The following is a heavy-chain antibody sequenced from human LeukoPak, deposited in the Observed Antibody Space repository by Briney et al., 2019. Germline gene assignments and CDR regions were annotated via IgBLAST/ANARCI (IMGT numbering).Heavy chain of an antibody. V-gene: IGHV3-48*03. J-gene: IGHJ6*03. Sequence: GRSLRLSCAASGFIFSSYEMNWVRQAPGKGLEWVSYISSSGSTIYYADSVKGRFTISRDNAKNSLYLQMNSLRAEDTAVYYCARDMNGYMDVWGKGTTVTVSS. CDR2: ISSSGSTI. CDR1: GFIFSSYE. D-gene: IGHD1-1*01. CDR3: ARDMNGYMDV.